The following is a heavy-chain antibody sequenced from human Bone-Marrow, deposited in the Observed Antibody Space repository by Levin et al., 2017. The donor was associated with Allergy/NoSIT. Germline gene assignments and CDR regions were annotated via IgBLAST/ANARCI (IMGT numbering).Heavy chain of an antibody. J-gene: IGHJ5*02. CDR1: GYMFTNNP. D-gene: IGHD6-13*01. Sequence: ASVKVSCKASGYMFTNNPMNWVRQAPGQGLEWMGWINTNTGNPTYAQGFTGRFVFSLDTSVSTAYLQISSLKAEDTAVYYCARDASSSIWTNWFDPWGQGTLVTVSS. CDR3: ARDASSSIWTNWFDP. V-gene: IGHV7-4-1*02. CDR2: INTNTGNP.